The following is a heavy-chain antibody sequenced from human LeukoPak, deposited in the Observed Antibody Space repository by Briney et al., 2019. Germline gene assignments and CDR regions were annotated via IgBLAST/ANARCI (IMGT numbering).Heavy chain of an antibody. V-gene: IGHV3-30*04. CDR1: GFTFSSYT. CDR2: ISYDGSNK. J-gene: IGHJ4*02. CDR3: ARPRYSSGWSDFDY. Sequence: GGSLRLSCAASGFTFSSYTIHWVRQAPGKGLEWVAVISYDGSNKYYADSVKGRFTISRDNSKNTLYLQMNSLGAEDTAVYYCARPRYSSGWSDFDYWGQGTLVTVSS. D-gene: IGHD6-19*01.